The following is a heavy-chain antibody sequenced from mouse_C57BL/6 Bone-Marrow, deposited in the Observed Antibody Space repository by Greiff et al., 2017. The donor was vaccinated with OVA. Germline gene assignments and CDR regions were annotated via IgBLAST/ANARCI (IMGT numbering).Heavy chain of an antibody. CDR1: GYTFTSSW. Sequence: VQLQQPGTELVKPGASVKLSCKASGYTFTSSWMHWVKQRPGQGLEWIGNINPSNGGTNYNEKFKSKATLTVDKSSSTAYMQLSSLTSEDSAVYYCARKGGSPLCYYAVDYWGQGTSVTVSS. CDR2: INPSNGGT. CDR3: ARKGGSPLCYYAVDY. V-gene: IGHV1-53*01. J-gene: IGHJ4*01.